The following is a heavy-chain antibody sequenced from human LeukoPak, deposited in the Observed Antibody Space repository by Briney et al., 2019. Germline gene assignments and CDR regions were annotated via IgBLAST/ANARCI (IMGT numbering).Heavy chain of an antibody. J-gene: IGHJ4*02. CDR1: GFTFSGSA. D-gene: IGHD6-19*01. V-gene: IGHV3-73*01. CDR2: IRRKANSYAT. Sequence: GGSLRLSCAASGFTFSGSAMHWVRQASGKGLEWVGRIRRKANSYATAYAASVKGRFTISRDDSKNTAYLQMNSLKTEDTAVYYCTTIGIAVAGTSYWGQGTLVTVSS. CDR3: TTIGIAVAGTSY.